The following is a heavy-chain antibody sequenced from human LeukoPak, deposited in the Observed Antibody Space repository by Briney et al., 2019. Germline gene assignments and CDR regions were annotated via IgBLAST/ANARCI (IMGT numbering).Heavy chain of an antibody. CDR3: AKSSGYYYFDY. V-gene: IGHV1-3*01. CDR2: INPGNGKT. Sequence: ASVTVSCKASGYSFTSYSLHWLRQAPGQRLEWMGWINPGNGKTKYSQKFQDRVTITRDTSATTAYMELNSLISEDTAVYYCAKSSGYYYFDYWGQGTLVAVSS. CDR1: GYSFTSYS. D-gene: IGHD3-3*01. J-gene: IGHJ4*02.